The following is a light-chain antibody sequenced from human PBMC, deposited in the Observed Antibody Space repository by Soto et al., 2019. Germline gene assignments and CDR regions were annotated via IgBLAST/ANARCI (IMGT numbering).Light chain of an antibody. CDR1: SSNIGSNA. CDR2: KNN. J-gene: IGLJ3*02. CDR3: AAWDDSPKGLV. Sequence: QSVLTQPPSASGTPGQRVAISCSGSSSNIGSNAVNWYQQLPGAAPKLLIYKNNLRPSGVPDRFSGSKSGASASLAISGLQSEDESDYYCAAWDDSPKGLVFGGGTKVTVL. V-gene: IGLV1-44*01.